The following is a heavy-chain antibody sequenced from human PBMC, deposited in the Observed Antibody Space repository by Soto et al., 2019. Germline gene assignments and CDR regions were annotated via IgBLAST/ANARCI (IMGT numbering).Heavy chain of an antibody. V-gene: IGHV3-74*01. D-gene: IGHD3-22*01. CDR3: ARLDYYDSSGYSPEGAFDI. CDR1: GFTFSSYW. CDR2: INSDGSST. Sequence: GRSLRLSCAASGFTFSSYWMHWVRQAPGKGLVWVSRINSDGSSTSYADSVKGRFTISRDNAKNTLYLQMNSLRAEDTAVYYCARLDYYDSSGYSPEGAFDIWGQGTMVTVSS. J-gene: IGHJ3*02.